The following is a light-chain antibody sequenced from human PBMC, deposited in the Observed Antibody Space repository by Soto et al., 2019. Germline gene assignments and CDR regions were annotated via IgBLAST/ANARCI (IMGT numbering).Light chain of an antibody. J-gene: IGKJ1*01. V-gene: IGKV3-20*01. CDR2: GAS. Sequence: EIVMTQSPATLSVSPWERANFFCRASQSVSSNLAWYQQKPGQAPRLLIYGASNRATGIPDRFSGSGSGTDFTLTISRLEPEDFAVYYCQQYGSSGTFGQGAKVDIK. CDR3: QQYGSSGT. CDR1: QSVSSN.